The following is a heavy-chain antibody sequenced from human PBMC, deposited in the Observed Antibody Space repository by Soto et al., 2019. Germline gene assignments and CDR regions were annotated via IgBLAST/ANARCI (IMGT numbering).Heavy chain of an antibody. CDR1: GFSFSSHW. CDR2: IKTDGSTT. J-gene: IGHJ5*02. V-gene: IGHV3-74*01. D-gene: IGHD6-19*01. CDR3: ARDWVSGRSDP. Sequence: GGSLRLSFAASGFSFSSHWINWVRQGPGKGLVWVAHIKTDGSTTNYAYSVRGRLTVSRDNDKNTLYLQMNNLRVEDTAVYYCARDWVSGRSDPRGQGTLVTVSS.